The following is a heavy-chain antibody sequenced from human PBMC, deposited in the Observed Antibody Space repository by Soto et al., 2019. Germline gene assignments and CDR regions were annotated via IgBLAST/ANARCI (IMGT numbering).Heavy chain of an antibody. V-gene: IGHV1-69*12. D-gene: IGHD1-26*01. J-gene: IGHJ6*02. CDR3: AGHSGSSPEGRYYYGMDV. CDR2: IIPIFGTA. Sequence: QVQLVQSGAEVKKPGSSVKVSCKASGGTFSSYAISWVRQAPGQGLEWMGGIIPIFGTADYAQKFQGRVTITADESTSTAYMELSSLRSEDTAVYYCAGHSGSSPEGRYYYGMDVWGQGTTVTVSS. CDR1: GGTFSSYA.